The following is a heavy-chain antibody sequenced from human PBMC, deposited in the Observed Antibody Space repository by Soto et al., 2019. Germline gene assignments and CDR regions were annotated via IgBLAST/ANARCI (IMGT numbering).Heavy chain of an antibody. CDR1: GGSISSGGYY. D-gene: IGHD3-9*01. Sequence: SETLSLTCTVSGGSISSGGYYWSWIRQHPGKGLDWIGYIYYCGSTYYNPSFKCRFTISVDTFKNQFSLKLSFVTAADTAVYYCARSRVLRYFDWLPRGSWFDPWGQGTLVTVSS. J-gene: IGHJ5*02. CDR3: ARSRVLRYFDWLPRGSWFDP. CDR2: IYYCGST. V-gene: IGHV4-31*02.